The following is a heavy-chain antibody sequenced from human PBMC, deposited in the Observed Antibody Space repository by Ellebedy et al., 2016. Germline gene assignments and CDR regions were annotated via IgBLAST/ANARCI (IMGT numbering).Heavy chain of an antibody. V-gene: IGHV3-21*05. CDR2: ISSSITLI. J-gene: IGHJ5*01. D-gene: IGHD1-26*01. Sequence: GGSLRLXXAASGFTFTDYGMNWVRQAPGKGLEWISYISSSITLIHYADSVKGRFTISRDNANNLVYLQMNSLRADDTAVYYCARFGDPLRGWFNPWGQGTLVNVTS. CDR1: GFTFTDYG. CDR3: ARFGDPLRGWFNP.